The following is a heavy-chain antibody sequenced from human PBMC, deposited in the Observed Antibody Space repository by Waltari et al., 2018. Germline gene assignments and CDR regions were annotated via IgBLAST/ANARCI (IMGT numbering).Heavy chain of an antibody. Sequence: EVQLVESGGGLVQPGGSLRLSCAASGFTFSSYWMSWVRQAPGKGLEWVANIKQDGSEKYYVDSVKGRFTISRDNAKNSLYLQMNSLRAEDTAVYYCARVPTVATLIFDYWGQGTLVTVSS. V-gene: IGHV3-7*01. CDR3: ARVPTVATLIFDY. D-gene: IGHD4-17*01. CDR2: IKQDGSEK. J-gene: IGHJ4*02. CDR1: GFTFSSYW.